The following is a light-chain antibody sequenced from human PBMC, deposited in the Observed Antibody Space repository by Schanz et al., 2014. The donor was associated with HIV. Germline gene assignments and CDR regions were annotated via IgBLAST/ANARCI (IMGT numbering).Light chain of an antibody. CDR3: NSYSHSNTYV. Sequence: QSALTQPASVSGSPGQSITISCTGTSSDIGHYNYVSWYQQHPGKAPKLLIYDVTNRPSGVSNRFSGSKSGNTASLAISGLQAEDEADYYCNSYSHSNTYVFGSGTKLTVL. CDR1: SSDIGHYNY. J-gene: IGLJ1*01. V-gene: IGLV2-14*03. CDR2: DVT.